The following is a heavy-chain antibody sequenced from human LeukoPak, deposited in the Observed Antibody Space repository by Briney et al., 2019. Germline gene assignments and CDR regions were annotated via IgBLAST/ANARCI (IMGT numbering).Heavy chain of an antibody. CDR1: GYSFTSYW. V-gene: IGHV5-10-1*01. J-gene: IGHJ4*02. D-gene: IGHD2-2*01. CDR2: IDPSDSYT. CDR3: ARRQGCSSTSCPPDY. Sequence: GESLKISCKGSGYSFTSYWITWVRQMPGKGLEWMGRIDPSDSYTNYSPSFQGHVTISVDKSISTAYLQWSSLKASDTAMYYCARRQGCSSTSCPPDYWGQGTLVTVSP.